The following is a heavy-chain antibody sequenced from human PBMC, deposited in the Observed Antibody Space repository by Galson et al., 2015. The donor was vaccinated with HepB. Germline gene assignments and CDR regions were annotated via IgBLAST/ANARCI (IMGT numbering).Heavy chain of an antibody. J-gene: IGHJ4*02. V-gene: IGHV3-21*01. Sequence: SLRLSCAASGFTFSSYSMNWVRRAPGKGLEWVSSIHSSSTYIYYADSVKGRFTISRDNAKNSLYLQMNSLRAEDTAVYYCARDLLIGGYSSTGGFDYWGQGTLATVSS. CDR3: ARDLLIGGYSSTGGFDY. CDR1: GFTFSSYS. D-gene: IGHD6-19*01. CDR2: IHSSSTYI.